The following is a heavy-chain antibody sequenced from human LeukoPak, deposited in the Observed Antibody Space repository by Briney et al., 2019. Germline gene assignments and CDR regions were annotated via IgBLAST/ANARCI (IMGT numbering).Heavy chain of an antibody. CDR3: ARVDFGVVIIXYXXMDV. Sequence: ASVKVSCKASGYTFTSYGISWVRQAPGQGLEWMGWISAXNGNTNYAQKLQGRVTMTTDTSTSTAYMELRSLRSDDTAVYYCARVDFGVVIIXYXXMDVWGKGTTVTVSS. D-gene: IGHD3-3*01. V-gene: IGHV1-18*01. CDR1: GYTFTSYG. J-gene: IGHJ6*03. CDR2: ISAXNGNT.